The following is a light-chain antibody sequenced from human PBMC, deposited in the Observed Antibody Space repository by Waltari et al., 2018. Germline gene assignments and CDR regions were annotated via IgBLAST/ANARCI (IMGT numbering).Light chain of an antibody. J-gene: IGLJ1*01. CDR3: QVWDANTDPGV. CDR1: NIKSKS. CDR2: YDS. Sequence: SYVLTQPPSVAVAPGETARVTCGGTNIKSKSVKWYQQKPGQAPVLVISYDSDRPSGIPERFSGSNSGDTATLTISRVEAGDEADYYCQVWDANTDPGVFGTGTEVTVL. V-gene: IGLV3-21*01.